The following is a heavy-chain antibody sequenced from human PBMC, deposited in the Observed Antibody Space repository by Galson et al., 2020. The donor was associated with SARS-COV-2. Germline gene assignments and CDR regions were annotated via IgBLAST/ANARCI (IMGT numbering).Heavy chain of an antibody. CDR1: AGSMSSSTYY. J-gene: IGHJ4*02. Sequence: ASETLSLTCTVSAGSMSSSTYYWGWIRQPPGKGLEWIGTMYYYGSTYYNPSLKSRVTISLDTSKNQFSLKLTSVTAADTAVYYCARGQRIPTMAAVLITPFDSWGQGTLVTVSS. D-gene: IGHD3-22*01. CDR3: ARGQRIPTMAAVLITPFDS. CDR2: MYYYGST. V-gene: IGHV4-39*07.